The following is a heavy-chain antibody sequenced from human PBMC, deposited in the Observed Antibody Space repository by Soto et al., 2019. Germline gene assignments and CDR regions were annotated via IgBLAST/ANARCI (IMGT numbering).Heavy chain of an antibody. J-gene: IGHJ4*02. D-gene: IGHD6-25*01. Sequence: SETLSLTCTVSGGSIISSSYYWVWICQPPGKGLEWIGSIYYSGSTYYNPSLKSRVTISVDTSKNQFSLKLSSVTAADTAVYYCARVRAATAIDYWGQGTLVTVSS. CDR2: IYYSGST. CDR1: GGSIISSSYY. CDR3: ARVRAATAIDY. V-gene: IGHV4-39*01.